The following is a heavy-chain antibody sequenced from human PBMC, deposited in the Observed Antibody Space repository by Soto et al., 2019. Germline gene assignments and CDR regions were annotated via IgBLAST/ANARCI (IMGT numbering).Heavy chain of an antibody. V-gene: IGHV1-18*01. D-gene: IGHD4-17*01. CDR3: ARERLDYGGNPAFDY. Sequence: ASVKVSCKASGYTFTSYGISWVRQAPGQGLEWMGWISAYNGNTNYAQKLQGRVTMTTDTSTSTAYMELRSLRFDDTAVYYCARERLDYGGNPAFDYWGQGTLVTVSS. CDR2: ISAYNGNT. CDR1: GYTFTSYG. J-gene: IGHJ4*02.